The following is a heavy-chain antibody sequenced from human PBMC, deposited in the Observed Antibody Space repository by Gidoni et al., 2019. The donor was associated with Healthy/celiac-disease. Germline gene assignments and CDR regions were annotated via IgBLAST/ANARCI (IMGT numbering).Heavy chain of an antibody. V-gene: IGHV3-30-3*01. D-gene: IGHD3-10*01. CDR1: GFPFSSYA. J-gene: IGHJ4*02. CDR2: ISYDGSNK. Sequence: QVQLVESGGGVVQLGGSLSLSCAASGFPFSSYAMHWVRQAPGKGLEWVAVISYDGSNKYYADSVKGRFTISRDNSKNTLYLQMNSLRAEDTAVYYCARGAPVLLWFGEYGFDYWGQGTLVTVSS. CDR3: ARGAPVLLWFGEYGFDY.